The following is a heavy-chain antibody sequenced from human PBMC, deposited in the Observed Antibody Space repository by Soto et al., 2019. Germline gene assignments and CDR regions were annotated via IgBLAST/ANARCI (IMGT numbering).Heavy chain of an antibody. Sequence: GSGPTLVNPTQTLTLICTVSGFSLSTSGMRVSWMRQRPGKALEWLARIDWDDDKFYSTSLKTRLTISKDTSKSQVVLTMTNMDPVDTATYYCARVYSSALFDYWGQGTLVTVSS. J-gene: IGHJ4*02. V-gene: IGHV2-70*04. D-gene: IGHD6-25*01. CDR2: IDWDDDK. CDR1: GFSLSTSGMR. CDR3: ARVYSSALFDY.